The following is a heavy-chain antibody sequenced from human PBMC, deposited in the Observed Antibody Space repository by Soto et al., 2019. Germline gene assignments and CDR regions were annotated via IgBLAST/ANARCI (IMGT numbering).Heavy chain of an antibody. J-gene: IGHJ3*01. CDR1: GYTFTRSG. CDR3: ARVRGSGSYHDAFDF. CDR2: IIPIFGNA. D-gene: IGHD3-10*01. V-gene: IGHV1-69*06. Sequence: SVKVSCKASGYTFTRSGISWVRQAPGQGLEWMGGIIPIFGNANYAQKFQGRVTITADKSTSTAYMELSSLRSEDTAVYYFARVRGSGSYHDAFDFWGQGTMVTGSS.